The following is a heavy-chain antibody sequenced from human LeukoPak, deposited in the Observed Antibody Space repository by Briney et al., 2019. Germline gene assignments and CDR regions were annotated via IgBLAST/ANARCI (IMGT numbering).Heavy chain of an antibody. CDR3: ARGSEGNGWDY. Sequence: SETRSLTCTFSGGFISIYYGRGIRQPAGKGLEWIGRIYTSGSTTYNPSLKSRVTISVDKSKNQFSLKLSSVTAADTAVYYCARGSEGNGWDYWGQGTLVTVSS. CDR2: IYTSGST. J-gene: IGHJ4*02. CDR1: GGFISIYY. D-gene: IGHD6-19*01. V-gene: IGHV4-4*07.